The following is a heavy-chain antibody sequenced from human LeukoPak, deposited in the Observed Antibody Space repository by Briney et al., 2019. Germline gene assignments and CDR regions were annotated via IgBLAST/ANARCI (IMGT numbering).Heavy chain of an antibody. CDR3: AKSGSGWRGSTYYFDY. J-gene: IGHJ4*02. Sequence: GGSLSLSCAASGFIFSTFAMGWVRQAPGKGLEWVSTISGSGATTYYAAPVKGRFTISRDKSKNTLYLQMNSLRAEDTAIYFCAKSGSGWRGSTYYFDYWGQGTLVTVSS. CDR2: ISGSGATT. V-gene: IGHV3-23*01. CDR1: GFIFSTFA. D-gene: IGHD6-25*01.